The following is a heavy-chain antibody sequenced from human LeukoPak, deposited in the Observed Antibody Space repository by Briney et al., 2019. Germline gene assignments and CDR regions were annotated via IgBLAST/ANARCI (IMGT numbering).Heavy chain of an antibody. CDR1: GFTVSSNY. Sequence: GGSLRLSCAASGFTVSSNYMSWVRQAPGKGLEWVSVIYSGGSTYYADSVKGRFTISRDNSKNTLYLQMNSLRAEDTAVYYCAKVARYCSSTSCYYAGYIDYWGQGTLVTVSS. D-gene: IGHD2-2*01. CDR3: AKVARYCSSTSCYYAGYIDY. CDR2: IYSGGST. J-gene: IGHJ4*02. V-gene: IGHV3-53*01.